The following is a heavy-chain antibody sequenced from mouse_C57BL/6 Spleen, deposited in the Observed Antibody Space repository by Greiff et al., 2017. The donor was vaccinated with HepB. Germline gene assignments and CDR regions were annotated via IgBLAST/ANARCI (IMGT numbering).Heavy chain of an antibody. CDR3: ARWDYGGNWYFDV. V-gene: IGHV1-82*01. J-gene: IGHJ1*03. Sequence: VQLQQSGPELVQPGASVKISCKASGYAFSSSWMNWVKQRPGKGLEWIGRIYPGDGDTNYNGKFKGKATLTADKSSSTAYMQLSSLTSEDSAVYCCARWDYGGNWYFDVWGTGTTVTVSS. CDR1: GYAFSSSW. D-gene: IGHD1-1*01. CDR2: IYPGDGDT.